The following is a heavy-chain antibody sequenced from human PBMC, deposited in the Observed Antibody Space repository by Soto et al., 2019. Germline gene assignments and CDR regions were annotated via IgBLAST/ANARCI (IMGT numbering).Heavy chain of an antibody. D-gene: IGHD6-19*01. J-gene: IGHJ4*02. CDR2: VSHDGRNT. CDR1: GFTFSDYA. Sequence: VQLVESGGGVVQPGRSLRLSCAASGFTFSDYAMHWVRQAPGKGLEWVAVVSHDGRNTHYADSVKGRFTISRDSVNNTVSMQITSLTAEDTAVYYCAKGGRQSLVTSDFNYRGQGALVTVSS. V-gene: IGHV3-30*18. CDR3: AKGGRQSLVTSDFNY.